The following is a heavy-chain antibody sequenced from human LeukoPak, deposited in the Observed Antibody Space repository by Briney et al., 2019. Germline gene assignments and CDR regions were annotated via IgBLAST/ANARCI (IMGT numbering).Heavy chain of an antibody. CDR1: GGSFSGYY. V-gene: IGHV4-34*01. CDR3: ARRRAVAGTLAFDY. J-gene: IGHJ4*02. D-gene: IGHD6-19*01. CDR2: INHSGST. Sequence: SETLSLTCAVYGGSFSGYYWSWIRQPPGKRLEWIGEINHSGSTNYNPSLKSRVTISVDTSKNQFSLKLSSVTAADTAVYYCARRRAVAGTLAFDYWGQGTLVTVSS.